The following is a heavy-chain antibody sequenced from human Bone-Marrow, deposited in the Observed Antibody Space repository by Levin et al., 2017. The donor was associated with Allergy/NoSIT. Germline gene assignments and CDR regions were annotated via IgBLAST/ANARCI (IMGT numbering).Heavy chain of an antibody. D-gene: IGHD3-22*01. V-gene: IGHV3-30*04. CDR2: ISYDGSNK. CDR3: ARGDYYDSSGYFPFDY. CDR1: GFTFSSYA. J-gene: IGHJ4*02. Sequence: GESLKISCAASGFTFSSYAMHWVRQAPGKGLEWVAVISYDGSNKYYADSVKGRFTISRDNSKNTLYLQMNSLRAEDTAVYYCARGDYYDSSGYFPFDYWGQGTLVTVSS.